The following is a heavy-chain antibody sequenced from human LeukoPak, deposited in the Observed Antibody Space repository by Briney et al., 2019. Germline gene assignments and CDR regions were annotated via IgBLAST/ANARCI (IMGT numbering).Heavy chain of an antibody. Sequence: ASVKVSCKASGYTSTGYYMHWVRQAPGQGLEWMGWINPNSGGTNYAQKFQGRVTMTRDTSISTAYMELSRLRSDDTAVYYCAHILGPVSWFDPWGQGTLVTVSS. CDR1: GYTSTGYY. J-gene: IGHJ5*02. CDR2: INPNSGGT. CDR3: AHILGPVSWFDP. D-gene: IGHD2-21*01. V-gene: IGHV1-2*02.